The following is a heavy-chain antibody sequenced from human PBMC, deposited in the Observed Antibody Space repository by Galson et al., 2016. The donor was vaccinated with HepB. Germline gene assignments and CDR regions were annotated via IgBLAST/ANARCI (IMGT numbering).Heavy chain of an antibody. D-gene: IGHD3-10*01. CDR3: ARSDLLLWFGLDY. CDR2: ISASSSTI. V-gene: IGHV3-48*02. J-gene: IGHJ4*02. CDR1: EFTFSAYT. Sequence: SLRLSCAASEFTFSAYTINWVRQAPGKGLEWVASISASSSTIYYADSVKGRFTISRDNAEDSLYLQMNSLRDEDTAVYYCARSDLLLWFGLDYWGQGTLVSVSS.